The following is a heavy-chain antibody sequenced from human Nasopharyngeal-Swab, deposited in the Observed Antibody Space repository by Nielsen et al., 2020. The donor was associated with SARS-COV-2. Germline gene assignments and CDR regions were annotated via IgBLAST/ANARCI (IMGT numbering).Heavy chain of an antibody. J-gene: IGHJ5*02. CDR3: ARGQKGEQQLDPPLKTNNWFDP. V-gene: IGHV4-34*01. CDR2: INHSGST. Sequence: WIRQPPGKGLEWIGEINHSGSTNYNPSLKGRVTISVDTSKNQFSLKLSSVTAADTAVYYCARGQKGEQQLDPPLKTNNWFDPWGQGTLVTVS. D-gene: IGHD6-13*01.